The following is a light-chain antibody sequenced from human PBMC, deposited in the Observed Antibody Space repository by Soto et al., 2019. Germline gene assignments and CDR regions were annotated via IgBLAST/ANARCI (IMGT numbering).Light chain of an antibody. CDR3: QSFDNNNHWV. Sequence: NFMLTQPHSVSESPGKTVTMSCTRSSGSIANNFVQWYQQRPGSSPTTVIYKDNQRPSGVPARFSGSIDSSSNSASLSISGLKTEGEADYYCQSFDNNNHWVFGGGTKLTVL. V-gene: IGLV6-57*01. J-gene: IGLJ3*02. CDR1: SGSIANNF. CDR2: KDN.